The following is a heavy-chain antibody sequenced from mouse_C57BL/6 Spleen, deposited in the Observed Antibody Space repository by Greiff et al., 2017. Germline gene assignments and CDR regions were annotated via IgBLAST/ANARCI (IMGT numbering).Heavy chain of an antibody. V-gene: IGHV5-4*01. Sequence: EVMLVESGGGLVKPGGSLKLSCAASGFTFSSYAMSWVRQTPEKRLEWVATISDGGSYTYYPDNVKGRFTISRDNAKNNLYLQMSHLKSEDTAMYYGARDDYGSSPVAYWGQGTLVTVSA. CDR2: ISDGGSYT. D-gene: IGHD1-1*01. CDR3: ARDDYGSSPVAY. CDR1: GFTFSSYA. J-gene: IGHJ3*01.